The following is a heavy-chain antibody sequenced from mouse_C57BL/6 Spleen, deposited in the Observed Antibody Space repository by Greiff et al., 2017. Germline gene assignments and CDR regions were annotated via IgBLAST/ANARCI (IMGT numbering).Heavy chain of an antibody. CDR1: GYTFTSYW. J-gene: IGHJ3*01. V-gene: IGHV1-64*01. Sequence: VQLQQPGAELVKPGASVKLSCKASGYTFTSYWMHWVKQRPGQGLEWIGMITPNSGSTNYNEKFKRKGTLTVNKSSSTSYMQLSSLTSEDSAVYYCARYDYDVPFSYWGQATLVTVSA. D-gene: IGHD2-4*01. CDR3: ARYDYDVPFSY. CDR2: ITPNSGST.